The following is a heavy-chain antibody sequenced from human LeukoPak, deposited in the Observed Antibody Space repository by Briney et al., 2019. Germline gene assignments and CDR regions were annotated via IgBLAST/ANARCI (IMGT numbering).Heavy chain of an antibody. J-gene: IGHJ3*02. V-gene: IGHV3-9*01. CDR2: ISWNRGSI. D-gene: IGHD7-27*01. CDR3: AKWMRGNWGSGGAFDI. CDR1: GFTFDDYA. Sequence: GGSLRLSCAASGFTFDDYAMHWVRQAPGKGLEWVSGISWNRGSIGYADSVKGRFTISRDNAKNSLYLQMNSLRVEDTALYYCAKWMRGNWGSGGAFDIWGQGTMVTVSS.